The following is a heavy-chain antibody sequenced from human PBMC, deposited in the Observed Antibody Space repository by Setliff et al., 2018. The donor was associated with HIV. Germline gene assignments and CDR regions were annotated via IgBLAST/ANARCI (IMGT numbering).Heavy chain of an antibody. CDR3: ATQVWSNMDY. Sequence: GGSLRLSCAASGFTFRDYAMHWVRQAPGKGLEWVANIKQDGSETYYMDSVKGRFTISRDNAKNSLYLQINNLRRDDTAMYYCATQVWSNMDYWGQGTLVTVSS. J-gene: IGHJ4*02. D-gene: IGHD2-21*01. CDR1: GFTFRDYA. CDR2: IKQDGSET. V-gene: IGHV3-7*03.